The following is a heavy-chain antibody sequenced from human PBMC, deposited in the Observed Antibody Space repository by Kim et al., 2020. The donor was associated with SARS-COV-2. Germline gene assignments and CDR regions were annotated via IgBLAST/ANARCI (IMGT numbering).Heavy chain of an antibody. CDR3: AKDPGVESG. Sequence: GGSLRLSCAASGFTFSSYGMHWVRQAPGKGLEWVAVISYDGSNKYYADSVKGRFTISRDNSKNTLYLQMNSLRAEDTAVYYCAKDPGVESGWGQGTLVT. CDR2: ISYDGSNK. CDR1: GFTFSSYG. V-gene: IGHV3-30*18. D-gene: IGHD2-8*01. J-gene: IGHJ4*02.